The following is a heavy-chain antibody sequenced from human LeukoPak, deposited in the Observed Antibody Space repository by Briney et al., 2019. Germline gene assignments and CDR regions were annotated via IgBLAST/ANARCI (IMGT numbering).Heavy chain of an antibody. CDR2: IYHSGST. D-gene: IGHD3-3*01. V-gene: IGHV4-38-2*02. Sequence: PSETLSLTCTVSDYSISSGYYWGWIRQPPGKGLEWIGSIYHSGSTYYNPSLKSRVTISVDTSKNQFSLKLSSVTAADTAVYYCARLAYYDFWSGRSNWFDPWGQGTLVTVSS. CDR1: DYSISSGYY. CDR3: ARLAYYDFWSGRSNWFDP. J-gene: IGHJ5*02.